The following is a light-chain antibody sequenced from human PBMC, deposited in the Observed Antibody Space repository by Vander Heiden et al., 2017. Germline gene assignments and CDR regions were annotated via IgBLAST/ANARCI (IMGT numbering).Light chain of an antibody. Sequence: QSVLAQPPSASGTPGQRVTLSCSGTGSNIRRNTVNWYQQLPGAVPRLLIYYNDQRPSRVPDRLSGSKSGTSASLAISGLQSEDEADYYCTSWDNSLNARVFGGGTKLTVL. CDR1: GSNIRRNT. V-gene: IGLV1-44*01. CDR2: YND. J-gene: IGLJ3*02. CDR3: TSWDNSLNARV.